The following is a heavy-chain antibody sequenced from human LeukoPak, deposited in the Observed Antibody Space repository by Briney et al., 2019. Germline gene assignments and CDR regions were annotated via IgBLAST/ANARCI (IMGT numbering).Heavy chain of an antibody. Sequence: GGSPRLSCAASGFTFDDYAMHWVRQAPGKGLEWVSGISWNSGSIGYADSVKGRFTISRDNAKNSLYLQMNSLRAEDTALYYCLHSSGYPTGGWGQGTLVTVSS. D-gene: IGHD3-22*01. J-gene: IGHJ4*02. CDR3: LHSSGYPTGG. V-gene: IGHV3-9*01. CDR2: ISWNSGSI. CDR1: GFTFDDYA.